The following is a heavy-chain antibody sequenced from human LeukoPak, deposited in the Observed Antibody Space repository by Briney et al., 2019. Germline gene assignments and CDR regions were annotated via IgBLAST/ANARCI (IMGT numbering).Heavy chain of an antibody. CDR3: ARLLDNDSSGDPGTFDM. D-gene: IGHD3-22*01. V-gene: IGHV4-59*11. Sequence: PSETLSLTCAVSGGSISSHYWSWIRQPPGKRLEWIGFIYYSGRTRYNPSLHSRVTISADTSKNHLSLKLTSVTAADTAVYYCARLLDNDSSGDPGTFDMWGQGIMVTVSS. J-gene: IGHJ3*02. CDR2: IYYSGRT. CDR1: GGSISSHY.